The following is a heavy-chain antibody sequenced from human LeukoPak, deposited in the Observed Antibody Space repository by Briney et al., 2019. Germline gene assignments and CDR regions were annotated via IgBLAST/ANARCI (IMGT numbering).Heavy chain of an antibody. V-gene: IGHV3-48*04. CDR3: ARDRIAVAGSFDY. Sequence: GGSLRLSCAASGFTFTSYSMNWVRQAPGKGLEWVSYISGSSRTMYYADSVKGRFTISRDNAKNSLYLQMNSLRAEDTAVYYCARDRIAVAGSFDYWGQGTLVTVSS. J-gene: IGHJ4*02. CDR1: GFTFTSYS. CDR2: ISGSSRTM. D-gene: IGHD6-19*01.